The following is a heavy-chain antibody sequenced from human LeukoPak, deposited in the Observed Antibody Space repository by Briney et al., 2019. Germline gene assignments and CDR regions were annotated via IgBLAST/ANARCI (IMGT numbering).Heavy chain of an antibody. CDR1: GGSISSGSYY. D-gene: IGHD3-22*01. V-gene: IGHV4-61*02. CDR2: MYTSGST. CDR3: ARTYYYDSSGYWKRAGANAFDI. Sequence: PSETLSLTCTVSGGSISSGSYYWSWIRQPAGKGLEWIGRMYTSGSTKYNPSLKSRVTISVDTSKNQFSLNLSSVTAADTAVYYCARTYYYDSSGYWKRAGANAFDIWGQGTMVTVSS. J-gene: IGHJ3*02.